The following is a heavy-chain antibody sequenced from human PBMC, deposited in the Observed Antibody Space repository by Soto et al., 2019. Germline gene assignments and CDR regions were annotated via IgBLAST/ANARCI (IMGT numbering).Heavy chain of an antibody. CDR2: ISADGSDA. Sequence: QEQLLASGGAVVHPGKSLRLSCVASGFDFKTYAMNWVRQVPGRGLEWLAVISADGSDAYYTASVKGRFTIARDNSKNTLYLQIRSLTSDDTAHYYCARRYHLWSPYFSFGNQRDNGGQGTLVAVSS. D-gene: IGHD3-3*02. CDR3: ARRYHLWSPYFSFGNQRDN. CDR1: GFDFKTYA. V-gene: IGHV3-30*04. J-gene: IGHJ4*02.